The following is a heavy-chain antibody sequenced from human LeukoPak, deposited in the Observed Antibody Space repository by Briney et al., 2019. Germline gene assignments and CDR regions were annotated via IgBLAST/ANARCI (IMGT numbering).Heavy chain of an antibody. V-gene: IGHV3-30*02. CDR1: GFTFSGYG. CDR2: IRYYGSNH. CDR3: AKDLAWGFDY. J-gene: IGHJ4*02. D-gene: IGHD7-27*01. Sequence: PGGSLRLSCAASGFTFSGYGMHSVRQAPGKGLEWVTFIRYYGSNHNYADSVKGRFTISRDNFKNTLYLQMNSLRPEDTALYYCAKDLAWGFDYWGQGTLVTVSS.